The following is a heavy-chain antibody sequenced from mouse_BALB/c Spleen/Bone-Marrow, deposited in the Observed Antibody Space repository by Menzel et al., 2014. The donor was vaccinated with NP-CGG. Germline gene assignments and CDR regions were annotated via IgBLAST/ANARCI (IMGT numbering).Heavy chain of an antibody. Sequence: EVMLVESGGGLVKPGGSLKLSCAASGFTFSSYAMSWVRQTPEKRLEWVASITRGGNTYYPDSVKGRFTISRDNARDILYLQMSSLRSEDTAMYYCARGEIYYYGSTHHFDYWGQGTTLTVSS. CDR1: GFTFSSYA. CDR3: ARGEIYYYGSTHHFDY. J-gene: IGHJ2*01. V-gene: IGHV5-6-5*01. D-gene: IGHD1-1*01. CDR2: ITRGGNT.